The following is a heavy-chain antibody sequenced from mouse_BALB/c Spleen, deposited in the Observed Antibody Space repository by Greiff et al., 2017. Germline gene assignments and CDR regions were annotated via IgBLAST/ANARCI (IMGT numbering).Heavy chain of an antibody. D-gene: IGHD2-4*01. Sequence: DLVKPGHSVSLSCKASGYTFTSYWINWIQQRPGQGLEWIGRIAPGSGSTYYNEMFNGKATLTVDTSSSTSYIQLSSLSSEDSAVYFCARGTYYDFRYFDVWGEGTTVTVSS. CDR2: IAPGSGST. CDR1: GYTFTSYW. CDR3: ARGTYYDFRYFDV. V-gene: IGHV1S41*01. J-gene: IGHJ1*01.